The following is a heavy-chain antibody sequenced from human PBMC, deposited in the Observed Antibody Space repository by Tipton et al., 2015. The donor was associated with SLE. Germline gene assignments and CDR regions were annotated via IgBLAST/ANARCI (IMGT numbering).Heavy chain of an antibody. J-gene: IGHJ6*02. D-gene: IGHD2-2*01. CDR1: YGSISGYY. CDR3: ASMIVVIPVEARRDGMDV. CDR2: IYYRGTT. V-gene: IGHV4-59*01. Sequence: TLSLTCTVSYGSISGYYWSWIRQPPGKGLEWIGYIYYRGTTNYNPSLKSRVTISIDASKNQFSLKLSSVTAADTAVYYCASMIVVIPVEARRDGMDVWGQGTTVTVSS.